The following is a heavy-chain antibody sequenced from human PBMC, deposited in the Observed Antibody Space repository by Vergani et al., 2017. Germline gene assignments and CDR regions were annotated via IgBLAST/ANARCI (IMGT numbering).Heavy chain of an antibody. Sequence: QLQLQESGPGLVKPSETLSLTCTVSGGSISSSSYYWGWIRQPPGKGLEWIGSIYYSGSTYYNPSLKSRVTISVDTSKNQFSLKLSSVTAADTAVYYCASQKMPELGDAFDIWGQGTMVTVSS. V-gene: IGHV4-39*01. J-gene: IGHJ3*02. CDR3: ASQKMPELGDAFDI. CDR2: IYYSGST. D-gene: IGHD7-27*01. CDR1: GGSISSSSYY.